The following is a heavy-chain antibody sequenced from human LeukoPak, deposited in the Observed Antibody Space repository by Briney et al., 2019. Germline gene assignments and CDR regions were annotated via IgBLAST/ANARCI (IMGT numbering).Heavy chain of an antibody. CDR3: AKGAPDHPLKAHHLKYYYYGMDV. CDR1: GFTFSSYG. V-gene: IGHV3-30*02. J-gene: IGHJ6*02. Sequence: GGSLRLSRAASGFTFSSYGMHWVRQAPGKGLEWVAFIRYDGSNKYYADSVKGRFTISRDNSKNTLYLQMNSLRAEDTAVYYCAKGAPDHPLKAHHLKYYYYGMDVWGQGTTVTVSS. D-gene: IGHD1-14*01. CDR2: IRYDGSNK.